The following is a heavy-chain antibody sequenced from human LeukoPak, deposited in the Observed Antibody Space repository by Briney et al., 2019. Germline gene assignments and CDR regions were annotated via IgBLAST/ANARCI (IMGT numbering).Heavy chain of an antibody. J-gene: IGHJ4*02. CDR3: AAGLHGGSYHLDY. CDR1: GFTFTSSA. V-gene: IGHV1-58*02. Sequence: ASVKVSCKXSGFTFTSSAMQWVRQARGQRLEWIGWIVVGSGNTNYAQKFQERVTITRDMSTSTAYMELSSLRSEDTAVYYCAAGLHGGSYHLDYWGQGTLVTVSS. D-gene: IGHD1-26*01. CDR2: IVVGSGNT.